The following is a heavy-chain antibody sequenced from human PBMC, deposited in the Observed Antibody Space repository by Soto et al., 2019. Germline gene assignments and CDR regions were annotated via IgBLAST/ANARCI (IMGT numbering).Heavy chain of an antibody. CDR3: ARDWGITIFGVVINGGPDY. CDR1: AYTFTNYG. CDR2: ISAYNGNT. V-gene: IGHV1-18*01. D-gene: IGHD3-3*01. Sequence: ASLKVSCKASAYTFTNYGISWVRQAPGQGLEWMGWISAYNGNTNYAQKLQGRVTMTTDTSTSTAYMELRSLRSDDTAVYYCARDWGITIFGVVINGGPDYWGQGTLVTVSS. J-gene: IGHJ4*02.